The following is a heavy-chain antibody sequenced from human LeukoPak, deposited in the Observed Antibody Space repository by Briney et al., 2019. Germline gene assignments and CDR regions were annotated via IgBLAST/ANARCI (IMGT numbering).Heavy chain of an antibody. Sequence: SETLSLTCTVSGGSISSSSYYWGWIRQPPGKGLEWIGSIYYSGSTYYNPSLKSRVTISVDTSKNQFSLKLSSVTAADTAVYYCARDSRAAAGTGDYWGQGTLVTVSS. J-gene: IGHJ4*02. CDR1: GGSISSSSYY. V-gene: IGHV4-39*07. CDR3: ARDSRAAAGTGDY. D-gene: IGHD6-13*01. CDR2: IYYSGST.